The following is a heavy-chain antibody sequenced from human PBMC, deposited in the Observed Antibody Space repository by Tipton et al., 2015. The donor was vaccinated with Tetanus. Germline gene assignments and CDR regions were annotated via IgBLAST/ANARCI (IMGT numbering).Heavy chain of an antibody. CDR2: IYSYNGNT. CDR1: GGSVRSGSFY. V-gene: IGHV4-39*01. CDR3: ARSADNWFDP. J-gene: IGHJ5*02. Sequence: TLSLTCTVSGGSVRSGSFYWDWIRQTPGKGLEWIGNIYSYNGNTLQNPSLQSRVTISLDKSKNQFSLKLRSVTAADTAVYYCARSADNWFDPWGQGTLVTVSS.